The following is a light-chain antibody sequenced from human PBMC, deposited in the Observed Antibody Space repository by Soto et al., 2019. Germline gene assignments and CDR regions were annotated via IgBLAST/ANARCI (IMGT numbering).Light chain of an antibody. CDR2: LGS. V-gene: IGKV2-28*01. J-gene: IGKJ2*01. CDR1: QSLLHSNGYKY. CDR3: MQAQQNPYT. Sequence: DIVMTQSPLSLPVTPGEPASISCRSSQSLLHSNGYKYVDWYLQKPGQSPQLLIYLGSNRASGVPDRFSGSGSGTDFTLKISRVEAEDVGVYYCMQAQQNPYTFGQGTKLEIK.